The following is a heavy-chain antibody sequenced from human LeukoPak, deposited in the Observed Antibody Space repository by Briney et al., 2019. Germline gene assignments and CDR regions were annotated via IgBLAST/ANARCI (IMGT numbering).Heavy chain of an antibody. CDR3: AKAGRPWFGELLSGFDY. CDR2: ISGSGGST. CDR1: GFTFSSYA. D-gene: IGHD3-10*01. V-gene: IGHV3-23*01. J-gene: IGHJ4*02. Sequence: GESLRLSCAASGFTFSSYAMSWVRQAPGKGLEWVSAISGSGGSTYYADSVKGRFTIPRDNSKNTLYLQMNSLRAEDTAVYYCAKAGRPWFGELLSGFDYWGQGTLVTVSS.